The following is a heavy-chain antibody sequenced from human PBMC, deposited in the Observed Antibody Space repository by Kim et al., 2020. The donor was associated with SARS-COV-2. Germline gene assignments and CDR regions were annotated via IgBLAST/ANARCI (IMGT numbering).Heavy chain of an antibody. V-gene: IGHV3-30*18. CDR2: ISYDGSNK. D-gene: IGHD1-26*01. CDR1: GFTFSSYG. J-gene: IGHJ3*02. Sequence: GGSLRLSCAASGFTFSSYGMHWVRQAPGKGLEWVAVISYDGSNKYYADSVKGRFTISRDNSKNTLYLQMNSLRAEDTAVYYCAKDNLGGGYDIGAFDIWGQGTMVTVSS. CDR3: AKDNLGGGYDIGAFDI.